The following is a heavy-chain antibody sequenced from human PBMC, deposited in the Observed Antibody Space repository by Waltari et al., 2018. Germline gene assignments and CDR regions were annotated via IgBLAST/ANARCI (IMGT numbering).Heavy chain of an antibody. CDR2: ISWDSRAI. D-gene: IGHD6-13*01. V-gene: IGHV3-9*03. CDR1: GFSFDNFA. Sequence: EVKVVESGGGLVQPGRSLRLSCTGSGFSFDNFAMDWVRQAPGKGLEWVSGISWDSRAIGYAESVRGRFTISRDNARNSVYLQMNSLRSEDMALYYCAKGVSSWYSFGMDVWGQGTTVTVSS. CDR3: AKGVSSWYSFGMDV. J-gene: IGHJ6*02.